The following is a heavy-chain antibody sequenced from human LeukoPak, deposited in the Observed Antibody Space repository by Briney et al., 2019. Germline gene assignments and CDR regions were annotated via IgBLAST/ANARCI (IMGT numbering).Heavy chain of an antibody. D-gene: IGHD6-19*01. CDR1: GGSVSSGSSY. J-gene: IGHJ4*02. Sequence: SETLSLTCTVSGGSVSSGSSYWSWIRQPPGKGLEWIGSMYYLGITNYNPSLKSRVTISIDRSQNQFSLRLTSVTAADTAVYYCARDGDGSGWYAFDYWGQGTLVTVSS. CDR3: ARDGDGSGWYAFDY. CDR2: MYYLGIT. V-gene: IGHV4-61*01.